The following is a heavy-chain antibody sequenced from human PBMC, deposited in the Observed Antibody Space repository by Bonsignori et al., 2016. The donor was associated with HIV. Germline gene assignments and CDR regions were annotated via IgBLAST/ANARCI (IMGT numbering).Heavy chain of an antibody. V-gene: IGHV1-8*01. CDR3: ARGVEGNWGLPRYYYYYMDV. Sequence: ASVKVSCKASGYTFTSYDINWVRQATGQGLEWMGWMNPNSGNTGYEQKFQGRVTMTRNTSISTAYMELSSLRSEDTAVYYCARGVEGNWGLPRYYYYYMDVWGKGTTVTVSS. CDR2: MNPNSGNT. CDR1: GYTFTSYD. D-gene: IGHD7-27*01. J-gene: IGHJ6*03.